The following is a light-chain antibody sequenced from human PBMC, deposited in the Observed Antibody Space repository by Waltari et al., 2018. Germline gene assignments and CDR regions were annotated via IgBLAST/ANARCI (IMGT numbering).Light chain of an antibody. CDR3: QYYGDSPNT. V-gene: IGKV3-20*01. CDR1: QYIDF. CDR2: SAS. J-gene: IGKJ2*01. Sequence: EIVLTQSPGTLSLSPGDTATLSCRATQYIDFLAWYQQKPDQPPRLLIFSASTRATGIPDRFSGRGFGTDFTLTISRLEPEDFAVYYCQYYGDSPNTFGQGTKL.